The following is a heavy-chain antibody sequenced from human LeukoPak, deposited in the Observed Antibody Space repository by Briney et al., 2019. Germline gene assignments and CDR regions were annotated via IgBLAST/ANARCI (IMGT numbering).Heavy chain of an antibody. CDR1: GYTFTSYG. CDR3: ARERGTELFDY. J-gene: IGHJ4*02. D-gene: IGHD1-14*01. CDR2: ISAYNGNT. V-gene: IGHV1-18*01. Sequence: ASVKVSCKASGYTFTSYGINWVRQAPGQGLEWMGWISAYNGNTNYAQKFQGWVTMTRDTSISTAYMELSRLRSDDTAVYYCARERGTELFDYWGQGTLVTVSS.